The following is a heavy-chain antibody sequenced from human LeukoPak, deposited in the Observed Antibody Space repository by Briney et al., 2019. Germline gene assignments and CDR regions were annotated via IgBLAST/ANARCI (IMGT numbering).Heavy chain of an antibody. Sequence: PSETLSLTCTVSGGSISSYYWSWIRQPPGKGLEWIGYIYYSGSTNYNPSLKSRVTISVDTSKNQFSLKLSSVTAADTAVYYCARDTYYYDSSGYPPPPYYYMDVWGKGTTVTISS. CDR3: ARDTYYYDSSGYPPPPYYYMDV. D-gene: IGHD3-22*01. J-gene: IGHJ6*03. CDR2: IYYSGST. CDR1: GGSISSYY. V-gene: IGHV4-59*12.